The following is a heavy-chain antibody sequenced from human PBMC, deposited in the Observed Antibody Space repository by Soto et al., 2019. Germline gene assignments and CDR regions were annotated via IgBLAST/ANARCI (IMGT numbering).Heavy chain of an antibody. CDR3: ARDRSSLVGALDY. D-gene: IGHD1-26*01. CDR2: IIPIFGTA. Sequence: SVKVSCKASGGTFSSYAISWVRQAPGQGLEWMGGIIPIFGTANYAQKFQGRVTITADESTSTAYMELSSLRSEDTAVYYCARDRSSLVGALDYWGQGTLVTVS. CDR1: GGTFSSYA. J-gene: IGHJ4*02. V-gene: IGHV1-69*13.